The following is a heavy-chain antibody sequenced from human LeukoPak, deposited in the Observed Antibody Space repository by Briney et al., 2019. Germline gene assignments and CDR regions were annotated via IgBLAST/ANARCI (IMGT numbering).Heavy chain of an antibody. Sequence: VASVKVSCTASGGTFSSYAISWVRQAPGQGLEWMGGIIPIFGTANYAQKFQGRVTITRNTSISTAYMELSSLRSEDTAVYYCARGAPTGTENNWFDPWGQGTLVTVSS. CDR3: ARGAPTGTENNWFDP. D-gene: IGHD1-1*01. CDR1: GGTFSSYA. CDR2: IIPIFGTA. V-gene: IGHV1-69*05. J-gene: IGHJ5*02.